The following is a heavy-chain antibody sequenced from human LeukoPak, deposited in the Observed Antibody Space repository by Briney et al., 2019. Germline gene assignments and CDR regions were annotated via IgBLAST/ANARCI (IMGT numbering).Heavy chain of an antibody. CDR2: ISAYNGNT. D-gene: IGHD2-2*01. V-gene: IGHV1-18*01. Sequence: ASVKVSCKASGYTFTSYGISWVRQAPGQGLEWMGWISAYNGNTNYAQKFQGRVTMSEDTSTDTAYMELSSLRSEDTAVYYCATVGYCSSTSCSDYYGMDVWGQGTTVTVSS. CDR3: ATVGYCSSTSCSDYYGMDV. J-gene: IGHJ6*02. CDR1: GYTFTSYG.